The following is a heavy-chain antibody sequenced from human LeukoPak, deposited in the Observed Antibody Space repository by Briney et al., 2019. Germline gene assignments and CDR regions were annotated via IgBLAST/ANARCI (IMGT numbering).Heavy chain of an antibody. CDR3: AKGSGSIAVDNLCVY. V-gene: IGHV3-23*01. CDR1: GFTFSSDA. Sequence: GGSLRLSCAASGFTFSSDAMSWVRQAPGKGLEWVSVISGSGGSTYYADSVKGRFTISRDNSKNTLFLQMNSLRAEDTAIYYCAKGSGSIAVDNLCVYWGQGTLVTVSS. D-gene: IGHD6-19*01. J-gene: IGHJ4*02. CDR2: ISGSGGST.